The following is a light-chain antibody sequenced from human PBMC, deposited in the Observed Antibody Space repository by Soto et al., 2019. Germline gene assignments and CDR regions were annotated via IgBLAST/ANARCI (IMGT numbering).Light chain of an antibody. Sequence: DIQMTQSPSTLSGAVGDRVTITCPASQTISSWLAWYQQKPGKAPKLLIYKASTLKSGVPSRFSGSGFGTEFTLTISSLQPDDFATYYCQHYNSYSEAFGQGTKVDIK. CDR1: QTISSW. CDR3: QHYNSYSEA. CDR2: KAS. V-gene: IGKV1-5*03. J-gene: IGKJ1*01.